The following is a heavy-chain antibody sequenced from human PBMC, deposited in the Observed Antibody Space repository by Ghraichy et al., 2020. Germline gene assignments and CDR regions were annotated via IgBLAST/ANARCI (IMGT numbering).Heavy chain of an antibody. D-gene: IGHD1-1*01. CDR3: ARLPLETIQHWYFDL. CDR2: ISYSGST. CDR1: GDSLSSGSFY. J-gene: IGHJ2*01. Sequence: SQTLSLTCTVSGDSLSSGSFYWSWVRQSPGKGLEWIGHISYSGSTNYSPSLNSRITMSVDTSKNQFSVNLASVTAADTAVYYCARLPLETIQHWYFDLWGRGTLVTVSS. V-gene: IGHV4-61*01.